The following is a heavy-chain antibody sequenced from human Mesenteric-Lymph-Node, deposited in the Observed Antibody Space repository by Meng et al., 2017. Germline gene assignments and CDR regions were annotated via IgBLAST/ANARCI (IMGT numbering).Heavy chain of an antibody. CDR2: IYYSGST. D-gene: IGHD6-19*01. CDR3: ARDEWGSSGWYY. J-gene: IGHJ4*02. Sequence: SETLSLTCTVSGGSISSYYWSWIRQPPGKGLEWIGYIYYSGSTNYNPSLKSRVTISVDTSKNQFSLKLSSVTAADTAVYYCARDEWGSSGWYYWGQGTLVTVSS. V-gene: IGHV4-59*12. CDR1: GGSISSYY.